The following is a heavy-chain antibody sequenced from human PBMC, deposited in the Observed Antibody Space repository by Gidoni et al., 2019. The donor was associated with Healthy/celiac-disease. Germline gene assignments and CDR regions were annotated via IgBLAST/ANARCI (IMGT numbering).Heavy chain of an antibody. V-gene: IGHV3-21*01. D-gene: IGHD3-10*01. Sequence: VQLVESGGGLVKPGGSVRLSCASSGFPFSSYSMNWVRQAPGKGLGGVAVIRSSSSYRDYADSVKGRFTISRDNAKNSLYLQMNSLRAEDTAVYYCARYLPTYYYGSGRGGFDPWGQGTLVTVSS. CDR1: GFPFSSYS. CDR2: IRSSSSYR. J-gene: IGHJ5*02. CDR3: ARYLPTYYYGSGRGGFDP.